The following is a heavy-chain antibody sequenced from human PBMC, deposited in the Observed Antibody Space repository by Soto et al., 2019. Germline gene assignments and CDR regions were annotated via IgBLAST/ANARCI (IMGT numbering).Heavy chain of an antibody. CDR1: GFIFDDFA. V-gene: IGHV3-9*01. CDR2: ISWNSGST. D-gene: IGHD1-1*01. J-gene: IGHJ4*02. Sequence: DVQLVESGGGLVQPGRSLRLSCAASGFIFDDFAMHWVRQAPGKGLEWVSGISWNSGSTDYAASVKGRFIISRENVRNSLYLQMNSLRPEDTALYYCARDTDSDTWNDPFDYCGQGALVIVS. CDR3: ARDTDSDTWNDPFDY.